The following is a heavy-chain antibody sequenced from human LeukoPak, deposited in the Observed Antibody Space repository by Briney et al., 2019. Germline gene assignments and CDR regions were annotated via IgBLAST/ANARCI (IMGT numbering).Heavy chain of an antibody. D-gene: IGHD4-17*01. CDR1: DGSISSHY. J-gene: IGHJ3*02. CDR3: AREREGSTMTTRRPFGI. Sequence: PSETLSLTCTVSDGSISSHYWSWMRQPPGRGLEWIGYMYYSGSTKYKPSLKSRVIISVDTSKNQFSLKLSSVTAADTAVYYCAREREGSTMTTRRPFGIWGQGTMVTVSS. CDR2: MYYSGST. V-gene: IGHV4-59*11.